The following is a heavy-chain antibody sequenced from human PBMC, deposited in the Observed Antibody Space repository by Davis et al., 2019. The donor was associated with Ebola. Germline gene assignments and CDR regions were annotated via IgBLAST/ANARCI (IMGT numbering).Heavy chain of an antibody. CDR1: GGSFSGYY. Sequence: MPSETLSLTCAVYGGSFSGYYWSWIRQPPGKGLEWIGEINHSGSTNYNPSLKSRVTISVDKSKNQFSLKLSSVTAADTAVYYCARDYGGDYFDYWGQGTLVTVSS. V-gene: IGHV4-34*01. CDR3: ARDYGGDYFDY. D-gene: IGHD4-23*01. J-gene: IGHJ4*02. CDR2: INHSGST.